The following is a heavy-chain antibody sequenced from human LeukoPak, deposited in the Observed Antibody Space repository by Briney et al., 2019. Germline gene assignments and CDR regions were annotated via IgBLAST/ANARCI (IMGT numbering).Heavy chain of an antibody. CDR1: GGSISSYY. CDR3: AGANYYDSSGYFDY. V-gene: IGHV4-59*01. CDR2: IYYSGST. J-gene: IGHJ4*02. D-gene: IGHD3-22*01. Sequence: KTSETLSLTCTVSGGSISSYYWSWIRQPPGKGLEWIGYIYYSGSTNYNPSLKSRATISVDTSKNQFSLKLSSVTAADTAVYYCAGANYYDSSGYFDYWGQGTLVTVSS.